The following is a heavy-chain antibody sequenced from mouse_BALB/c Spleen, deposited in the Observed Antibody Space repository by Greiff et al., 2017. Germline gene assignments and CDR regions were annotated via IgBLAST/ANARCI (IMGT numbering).Heavy chain of an antibody. V-gene: IGHV2-9*02. CDR3: ARYYYGSSQYYYAMDY. D-gene: IGHD1-1*01. CDR2: IWAGGST. Sequence: VHLVESGPGLVAPSQSLSITCTVSGFSLTSYGVHWVRQPPGKGLEWLGVIWAGGSTNYNSALMSRLSISKDNSKSQVFLKMNSLQTDDTAMYYCARYYYGSSQYYYAMDYWGQGTSVTVSS. CDR1: GFSLTSYG. J-gene: IGHJ4*01.